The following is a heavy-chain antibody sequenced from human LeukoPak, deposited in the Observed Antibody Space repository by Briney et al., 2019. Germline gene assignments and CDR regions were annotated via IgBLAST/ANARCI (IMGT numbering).Heavy chain of an antibody. D-gene: IGHD6-19*01. Sequence: SETLSLTCTVSGGSINSSSYYWGWIRQPPGKGLEWIGSIYYSGSTYYNPSLKSRVTISVDTSKNQFSLKLSSVTAADTAVYYCATSGWLVYWGQGTLVTVSS. J-gene: IGHJ4*02. CDR1: GGSINSSSYY. CDR3: ATSGWLVY. CDR2: IYYSGST. V-gene: IGHV4-39*01.